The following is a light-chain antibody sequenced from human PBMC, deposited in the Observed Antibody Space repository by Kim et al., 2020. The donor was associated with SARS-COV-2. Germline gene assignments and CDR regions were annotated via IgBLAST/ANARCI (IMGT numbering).Light chain of an antibody. CDR3: SSYTSSSLYV. Sequence: GRSITISCPGTSSDVGGYDYVSWYQQRPGEAPKVMIYDVSNRPSGVSDRFSGSKSGNTASLTISGLQAEDEADYYCSSYTSSSLYVFGTGTKVTVL. CDR1: SSDVGGYDY. V-gene: IGLV2-14*04. CDR2: DVS. J-gene: IGLJ1*01.